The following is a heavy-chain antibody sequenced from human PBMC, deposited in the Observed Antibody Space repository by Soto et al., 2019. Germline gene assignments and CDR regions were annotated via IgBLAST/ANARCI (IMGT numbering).Heavy chain of an antibody. CDR1: GFIFTNYW. Sequence: EVQLEESGGGLVQPGGSVRLSCAASGFIFTNYWMHWVRQAPGKGLVWVSRISSDGSSTNNAESVRGRFTISRDNSKNTVYLQVSSLRAEDTAVYYCARVMRGLYANDFWGQGTKVTVSA. V-gene: IGHV3-74*01. CDR3: ARVMRGLYANDF. D-gene: IGHD2-21*01. CDR2: ISSDGSST. J-gene: IGHJ4*02.